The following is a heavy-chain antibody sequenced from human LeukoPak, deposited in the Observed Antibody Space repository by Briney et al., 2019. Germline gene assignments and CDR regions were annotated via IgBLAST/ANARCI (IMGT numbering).Heavy chain of an antibody. CDR3: ARSRGLDLHYYFSMDF. CDR2: ITSNGGST. V-gene: IGHV3-64*01. Sequence: GGPLRLSCAVSGFTFSSYTMHWVRQAPGKGLEYVSAITSNGGSTYYANSVKGRFTISRDNSEDTLYLQIGSLRVEDMAVYYCARSRGLDLHYYFSMDFGGKGTTVTVSS. CDR1: GFTFSSYT. J-gene: IGHJ6*03. D-gene: IGHD3-10*01.